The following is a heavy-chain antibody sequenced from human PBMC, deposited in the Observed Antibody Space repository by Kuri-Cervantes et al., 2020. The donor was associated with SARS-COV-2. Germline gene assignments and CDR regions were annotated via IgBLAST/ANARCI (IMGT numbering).Heavy chain of an antibody. CDR3: ATGSPTGTTSWFDP. J-gene: IGHJ5*02. CDR2: ISYDGSNK. D-gene: IGHD1-7*01. V-gene: IGHV3-30-3*01. Sequence: GGSLRLSCAASGFTFSSYAMHWVRQAPGKGLEWVAVISYDGSNKYYADSVKGRFTISRDNSKNTLYLQMNSLRAEDTAVYYCATGSPTGTTSWFDPWGQGTLVTVSS. CDR1: GFTFSSYA.